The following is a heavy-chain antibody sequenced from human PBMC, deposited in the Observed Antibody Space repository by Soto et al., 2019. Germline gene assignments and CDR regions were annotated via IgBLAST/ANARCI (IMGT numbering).Heavy chain of an antibody. CDR2: XXXXXXXX. CDR1: GFTFSTYA. J-gene: IGHJ3*02. V-gene: IGHV3-23*01. D-gene: IGHD4-17*01. CDR3: AHPRGYGVFDAYDI. Sequence: PGGSLRLSCVASGFTFSTYAMSWVRQAPGKGLXXXXXXXXXXXXXXXXDSVKGRFTISRDNSMNALYLQMSSLRIEDTAVYYCAHPRGYGVFDAYDIWGQGTMVTVSS.